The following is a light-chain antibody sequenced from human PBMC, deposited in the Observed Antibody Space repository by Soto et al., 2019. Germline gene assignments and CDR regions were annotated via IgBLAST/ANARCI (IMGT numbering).Light chain of an antibody. CDR2: KAS. Sequence: GDTVTIPCRASHNIDTWLAWFQQKPGKAPNLLIYKASTLEAGVPSRFSGSASGTEFTLTISSLQPDDFATYYCQQHADYPITFGGGTKVDIK. V-gene: IGKV1-5*03. CDR3: QQHADYPIT. J-gene: IGKJ4*01. CDR1: HNIDTW.